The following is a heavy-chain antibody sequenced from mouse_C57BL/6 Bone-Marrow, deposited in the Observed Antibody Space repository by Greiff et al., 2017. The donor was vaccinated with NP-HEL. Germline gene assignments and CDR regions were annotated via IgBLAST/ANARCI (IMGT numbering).Heavy chain of an antibody. J-gene: IGHJ2*01. CDR1: GFTFSDYG. CDR3: TRHYGKRGNYFDY. D-gene: IGHD2-1*01. Sequence: EVKVVESGGGLVKPGGSLKLSCAASGFTFSDYGMHWVRQAPEKGLEWVAYISSGSSTIYYADTVKGRFTISRDNAKNTLFLQMTSLRSEDTAMYYCTRHYGKRGNYFDYWGQGTTLTVSS. V-gene: IGHV5-17*01. CDR2: ISSGSSTI.